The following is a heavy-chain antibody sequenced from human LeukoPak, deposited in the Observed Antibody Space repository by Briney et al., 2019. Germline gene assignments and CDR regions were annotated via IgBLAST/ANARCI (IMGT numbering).Heavy chain of an antibody. J-gene: IGHJ4*02. CDR1: GGSFSGYY. V-gene: IGHV4-34*01. CDR3: AREGSGSHYPSHFDY. D-gene: IGHD3-10*01. Sequence: SETLSLTCAVYGGSFSGYYWTWIRQPPGKGLEWIGEINHSGSTNYNPSLKSRVTISVDTSKNQFSLKLSSATAADTAVYYCAREGSGSHYPSHFDYWGQGTLVTVSS. CDR2: INHSGST.